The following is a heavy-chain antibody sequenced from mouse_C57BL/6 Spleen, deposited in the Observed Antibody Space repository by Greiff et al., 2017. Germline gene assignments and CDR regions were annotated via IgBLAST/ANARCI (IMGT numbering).Heavy chain of an antibody. CDR2: IHPNSGST. V-gene: IGHV1-64*01. Sequence: QVQLQQPGAELVKPGASVKLSCKASGYTFTSYWMHWVKQRPGQGLEWIGMIHPNSGSTNYNEKFKSKATLTVDKSSSTAYMQLSSLTSEDSAVYYCARLYDYDVAWFAYWGQGTLVTVSA. CDR1: GYTFTSYW. J-gene: IGHJ3*01. D-gene: IGHD2-4*01. CDR3: ARLYDYDVAWFAY.